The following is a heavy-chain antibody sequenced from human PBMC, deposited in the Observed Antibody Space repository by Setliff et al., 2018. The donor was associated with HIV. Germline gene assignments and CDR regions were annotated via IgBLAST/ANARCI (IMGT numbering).Heavy chain of an antibody. CDR3: ARASSRLNCSGGSCYRAPYAFDI. CDR1: GDSISSTGYF. J-gene: IGHJ3*02. CDR2: IYNSGGT. Sequence: PSETLSLTCTVSGDSISSTGYFWGWIRQTPGKGLEWIGYIYNSGGTNYNPSLKSRVTISVDTSKNQFSLKLSSVTAADTAVYYCARASSRLNCSGGSCYRAPYAFDIWGQGTMVTVSS. V-gene: IGHV4-61*08. D-gene: IGHD2-15*01.